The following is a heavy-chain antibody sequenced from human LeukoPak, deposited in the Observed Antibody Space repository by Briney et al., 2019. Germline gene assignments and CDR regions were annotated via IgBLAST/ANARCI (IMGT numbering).Heavy chain of an antibody. V-gene: IGHV1-2*02. CDR3: ARAISLTGTGAFPDY. Sequence: ASVKVSCKASAYTFTGYYMHWVRQAPGQGLEWMGWIYPNSGGTDYAQKFQGRVTMARDTSISTTYMELSGLRSDDTAVYYCARAISLTGTGAFPDYWGQGSLVTVSS. CDR1: AYTFTGYY. CDR2: IYPNSGGT. J-gene: IGHJ4*02. D-gene: IGHD1-20*01.